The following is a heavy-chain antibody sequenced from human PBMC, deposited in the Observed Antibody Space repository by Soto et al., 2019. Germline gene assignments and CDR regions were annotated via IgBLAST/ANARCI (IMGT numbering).Heavy chain of an antibody. CDR3: ARHPGYCISTSCYGFYTMDV. V-gene: IGHV4-39*01. CDR1: GASISSDNYY. Sequence: QLQLQESGPGLVKPSETLSLTCTVSGASISSDNYYWGWIRQPPGEGLEWIGGIDHSGSTHYKPSFESRVTISVDTTKNQFSLKLSSVTAADTAVYYWARHPGYCISTSCYGFYTMDVWGQGTTVTVSS. CDR2: IDHSGST. D-gene: IGHD2-2*01. J-gene: IGHJ6*02.